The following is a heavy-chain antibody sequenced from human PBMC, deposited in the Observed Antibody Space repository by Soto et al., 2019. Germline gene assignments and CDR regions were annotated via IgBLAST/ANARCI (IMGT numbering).Heavy chain of an antibody. J-gene: IGHJ5*02. CDR3: TTLQVMITFGGVIVP. V-gene: IGHV3-15*01. CDR1: GFTFSNAW. Sequence: GGSLRLSCAASGFTFSNAWMSWVRQAPGKGLEWVGRIKSKTDGGTTDYAAPVKGRFTISRDDSKTTLYLQMNSLKTEDTAVYYCTTLQVMITFGGVIVPWGQGTLVTVSS. D-gene: IGHD3-16*02. CDR2: IKSKTDGGTT.